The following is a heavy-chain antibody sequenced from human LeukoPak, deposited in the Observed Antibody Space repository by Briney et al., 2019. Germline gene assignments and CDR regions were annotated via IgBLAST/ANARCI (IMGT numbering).Heavy chain of an antibody. Sequence: GGSLRLSCAASGFTFGSYDMHWVRQAPGEGLEWISCISHSGSTIYYADSVKGRFTISRDNAKDSLYLQLSSLRAEDTAVYYCASLSGYGRDYWGQGTLVTVSS. J-gene: IGHJ4*02. CDR3: ASLSGYGRDY. CDR1: GFTFGSYD. D-gene: IGHD5-12*01. V-gene: IGHV3-48*03. CDR2: ISHSGSTI.